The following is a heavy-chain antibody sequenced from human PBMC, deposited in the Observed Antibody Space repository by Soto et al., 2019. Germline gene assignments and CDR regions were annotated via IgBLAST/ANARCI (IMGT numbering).Heavy chain of an antibody. CDR2: IEPSGGKT. V-gene: IGHV1-46*01. CDR1: GYTFTRDQ. CDR3: GRVMRSLLSITALDT. D-gene: IGHD3-10*01. Sequence: QAQLVQSGAEVKKPGASVKVSCKASGYTFTRDQIHWVRQAPGQGLEWMGMIEPSGGKTNYAQKFQGRVTMTRDTPTSTVYMALSSLRSEDTAIYFCGRVMRSLLSITALDTWGQGTLVTVSS. J-gene: IGHJ5*02.